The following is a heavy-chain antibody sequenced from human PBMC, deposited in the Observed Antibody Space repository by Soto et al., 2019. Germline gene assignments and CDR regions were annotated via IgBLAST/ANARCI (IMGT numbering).Heavy chain of an antibody. Sequence: GGSLRLSCAASGFTFSSYAVHWVRQPTGKGLEWVSVIGSAGDTYYPGSEKGRFTISRENAKNSLYLQMNSLRAEDTAVYYCARGYLGSFDYWGQGT. CDR3: ARGYLGSFDY. CDR2: IGSAGDT. D-gene: IGHD7-27*01. V-gene: IGHV3-13*01. J-gene: IGHJ4*02. CDR1: GFTFSSYA.